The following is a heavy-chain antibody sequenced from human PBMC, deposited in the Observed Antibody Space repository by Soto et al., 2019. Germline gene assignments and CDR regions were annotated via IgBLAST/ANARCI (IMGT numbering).Heavy chain of an antibody. CDR1: GFTFSIFA. D-gene: IGHD3-3*01. Sequence: GGSLSLSCVGSGFTFSIFAMSWVRQAQGKGLEWIWSISGSGGSTSYADSAKGRFTVSRDNSKTKVFLQMNSLRTEDTAVYLCAKERNFWSGTAGFDSWGQGSPVTVSS. CDR2: ISGSGGST. CDR3: AKERNFWSGTAGFDS. V-gene: IGHV3-23*01. J-gene: IGHJ5*01.